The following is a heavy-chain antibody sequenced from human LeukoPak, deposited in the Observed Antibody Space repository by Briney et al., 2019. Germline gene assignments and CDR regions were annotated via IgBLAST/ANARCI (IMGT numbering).Heavy chain of an antibody. CDR2: VDHSGST. J-gene: IGHJ4*02. D-gene: IGHD3-10*01. CDR3: ARGGGTFFYGPGSLDY. Sequence: PSQTLSLTCAVSGGSISNGGYSWSWIRQPPGKGLEWIGYVDHSGSTHYNPSLKSRVTMSADRSRNQFSLNLSSVTAADTAVYYCARGGGTFFYGPGSLDYWGQGTLVTVSS. CDR1: GGSISNGGYS. V-gene: IGHV4-30-2*01.